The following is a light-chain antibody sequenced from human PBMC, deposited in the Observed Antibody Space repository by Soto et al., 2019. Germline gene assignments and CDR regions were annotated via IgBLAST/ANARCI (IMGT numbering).Light chain of an antibody. CDR3: QQYGSPPLT. Sequence: IGLTQPPGTLALSPGERATLSCMASQSVSYNYLAWYHQKPGEAPRPLNYVASRRATAIPDRFSGSGSGTDFTLTLSSLELEDFAVYYCQQYGSPPLTVRGGPKVEIK. J-gene: IGKJ4*01. CDR1: QSVSYNY. CDR2: VAS. V-gene: IGKV3-20*01.